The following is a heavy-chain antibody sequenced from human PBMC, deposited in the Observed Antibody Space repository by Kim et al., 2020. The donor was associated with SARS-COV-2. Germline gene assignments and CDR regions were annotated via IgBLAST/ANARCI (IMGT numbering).Heavy chain of an antibody. V-gene: IGHV3-9*01. CDR2: ISWNSGSI. J-gene: IGHJ3*02. Sequence: GGSLRLSCAASGFTFDDYAMHWVRQAPGKGLEWVSGISWNSGSIGYADSVKGRFTISRDNAKNSLYLQMNSLRAEDTALYYCAKDMKGAADYGFLAFDIWGQGTMVTVSS. CDR1: GFTFDDYA. D-gene: IGHD4-17*01. CDR3: AKDMKGAADYGFLAFDI.